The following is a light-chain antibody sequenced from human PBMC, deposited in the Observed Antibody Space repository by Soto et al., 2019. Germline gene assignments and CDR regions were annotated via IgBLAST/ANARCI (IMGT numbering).Light chain of an antibody. Sequence: DIQITQSPSSVSASVGDRVTITLGASQGISSWLAWYQHKPGKAPKLLISAASSLQSGVPSRFSGSGSGTDFTLTISSLQPEDFATYHCQQANSFPGTFGQGTRLEIK. J-gene: IGKJ5*01. CDR1: QGISSW. CDR2: AAS. CDR3: QQANSFPGT. V-gene: IGKV1-12*01.